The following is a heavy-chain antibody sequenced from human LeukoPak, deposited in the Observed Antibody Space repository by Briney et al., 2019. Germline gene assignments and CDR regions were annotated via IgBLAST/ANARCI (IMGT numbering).Heavy chain of an antibody. CDR1: GASISHYS. V-gene: IGHV4-4*09. CDR2: IYASGST. J-gene: IGHJ3*02. CDR3: ARTSLVREDAFDI. Sequence: PSETLSLTCAVSGASISHYSWRWIRQPPGKGLEWIGDIYASGSTSYNPSHTGRVTTSKDTSKNHFSLKLISVTAADTAVYYCARTSLVREDAFDIWGQGTMVTVSS. D-gene: IGHD3-10*01.